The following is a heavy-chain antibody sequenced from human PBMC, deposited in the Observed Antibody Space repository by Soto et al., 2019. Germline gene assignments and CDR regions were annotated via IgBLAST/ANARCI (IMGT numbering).Heavy chain of an antibody. CDR3: AKTAAPRGAYYFDY. D-gene: IGHD2-2*01. CDR1: GFTFSNYA. CDR2: ISGSGSTT. Sequence: EVQLLDSGRGFVQPGGSLSLSCAASGFTFSNYAMSWVRLAPGKGLEWVSSISGSGSTTYYTDSVKGRFTLSRDNSKSPLSLQMDSLRAEDTAIYYCAKTAAPRGAYYFDYWGQGTLLTVSS. V-gene: IGHV3-23*01. J-gene: IGHJ4*02.